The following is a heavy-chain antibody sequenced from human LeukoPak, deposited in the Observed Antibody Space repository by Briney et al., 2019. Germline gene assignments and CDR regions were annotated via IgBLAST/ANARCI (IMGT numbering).Heavy chain of an antibody. CDR1: GDSVSSNSAA. V-gene: IGHV6-1*01. D-gene: IGHD6-19*01. CDR3: ARGVPPNDSSDWYFYFGAFDI. J-gene: IGHJ3*02. Sequence: SQTLSLTCAISGDSVSSNSAAWNWIRQSPSRGLEWLGRTYYRSKWYNDYAVSVKSRITINPDTSKNQFSLQLNSVTPEDTAVYYCARGVPPNDSSDWYFYFGAFDIWGQGTMVTVSS. CDR2: TYYRSKWYN.